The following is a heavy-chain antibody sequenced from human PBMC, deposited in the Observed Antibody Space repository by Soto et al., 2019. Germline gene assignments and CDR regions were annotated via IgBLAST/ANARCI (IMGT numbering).Heavy chain of an antibody. D-gene: IGHD3-16*01. CDR3: AHIPFGGINYLATQGIYV. Sequence: QITLKESGPTLVNPTQTLTLTCTFSGFSLSTSGVGVGWIRQPPGKALEWLALIYWDDDKRYSPSLKSRLTITKDSSKNQVVLIMTNMDPVETATYYCAHIPFGGINYLATQGIYVWGQRTTVTVSS. CDR1: GFSLSTSGVG. CDR2: IYWDDDK. V-gene: IGHV2-5*02. J-gene: IGHJ6*02.